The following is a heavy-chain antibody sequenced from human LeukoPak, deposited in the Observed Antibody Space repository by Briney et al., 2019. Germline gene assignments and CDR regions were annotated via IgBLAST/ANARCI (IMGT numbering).Heavy chain of an antibody. V-gene: IGHV4-59*01. CDR2: MYYSGST. CDR3: ARTGRWLQLGFDY. CDR1: GGSFSNYY. J-gene: IGHJ4*02. Sequence: SETLSLTCAVYGGSFSNYYWSWIRQPPGKGLEWIGYMYYSGSTNYNPSLKSRVTISGDTSKNQFSLKLRSVTAADTAVYYCARTGRWLQLGFDYWGPGTLVTVSS. D-gene: IGHD5-24*01.